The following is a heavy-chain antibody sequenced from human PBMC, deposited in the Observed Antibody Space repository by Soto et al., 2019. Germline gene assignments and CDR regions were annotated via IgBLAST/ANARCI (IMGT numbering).Heavy chain of an antibody. CDR1: GFTFSSYW. Sequence: GGSLRLSCAASGFTFSSYWMHWVRQAPGKGLVWVSRINSDGSSTSYADSVKGRFTISRDNAKNTLYLQMNSLRAEDTAVYYCARDHDEYFWGSYSLGGMDFWGQGTTVTVSS. CDR2: INSDGSST. V-gene: IGHV3-74*01. D-gene: IGHD3-16*01. J-gene: IGHJ6*02. CDR3: ARDHDEYFWGSYSLGGMDF.